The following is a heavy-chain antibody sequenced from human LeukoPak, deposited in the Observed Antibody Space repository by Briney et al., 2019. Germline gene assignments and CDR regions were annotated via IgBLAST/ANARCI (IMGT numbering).Heavy chain of an antibody. CDR2: KRYDGSNK. Sequence: GGSLRLSCAASGFTFSSYGMHWVRQAPGKGLEWVAFKRYDGSNKYYADSVKGRFTISRDNSKNTLYLQMNSLRAEDTAVYYCAKDEVGATATRHWGQGTLVTVSS. CDR1: GFTFSSYG. V-gene: IGHV3-30*02. CDR3: AKDEVGATATRH. D-gene: IGHD1-26*01. J-gene: IGHJ1*01.